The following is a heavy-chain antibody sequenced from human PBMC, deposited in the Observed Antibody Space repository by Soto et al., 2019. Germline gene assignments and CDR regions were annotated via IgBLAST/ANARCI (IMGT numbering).Heavy chain of an antibody. J-gene: IGHJ4*02. CDR2: ISYDGKNK. V-gene: IGHV3-30*18. D-gene: IGHD3-10*01. CDR3: AKDREYYYGSGSYSPFDH. Sequence: LRLSCVASGFTFNVYGMHWVRQAPGKGLEWVSLISYDGKNKYYVDSVKGRFTIYRDNSKNTLYLQMNSLRVEDTAVYYCAKDREYYYGSGSYSPFDHWGQGTLVTVSS. CDR1: GFTFNVYG.